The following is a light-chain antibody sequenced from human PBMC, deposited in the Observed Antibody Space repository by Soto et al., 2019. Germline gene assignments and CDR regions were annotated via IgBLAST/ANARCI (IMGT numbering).Light chain of an antibody. CDR3: QHYDDWPRT. CDR1: QSISSW. CDR2: GAS. V-gene: IGKV3-15*01. Sequence: MTQSPSTLSASVGDRVTITCRASQSISSWLAWYQQKPGQAPRLLIFGASTRATGIPARFSGSGSGTEFILTISSLQSEDFAVYYCQHYDDWPRTFGLGTKVDIE. J-gene: IGKJ1*01.